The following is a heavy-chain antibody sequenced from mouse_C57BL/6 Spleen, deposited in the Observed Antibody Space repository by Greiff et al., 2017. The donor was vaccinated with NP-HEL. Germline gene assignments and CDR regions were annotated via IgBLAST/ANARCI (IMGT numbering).Heavy chain of an antibody. CDR3: ARHYYGSSSYYAMDY. D-gene: IGHD1-1*01. CDR2: IDPSDSAT. CDR1: GYTFTSYW. Sequence: QVQLQQPGAELVRPGSSVKLSCKASGYTFTSYWMHWVKQRPIQGLEWIGNIDPSDSATHYNQKFKDKATLTVDKSSSTAYMQLSSLTSEDSAVYYCARHYYGSSSYYAMDYWGQGTSVTVSS. V-gene: IGHV1-52*01. J-gene: IGHJ4*01.